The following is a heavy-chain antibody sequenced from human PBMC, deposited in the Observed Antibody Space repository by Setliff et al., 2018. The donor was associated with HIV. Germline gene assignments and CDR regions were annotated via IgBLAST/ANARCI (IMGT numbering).Heavy chain of an antibody. CDR1: GGTFSLYA. J-gene: IGHJ5*02. CDR3: ARDQATGYEKVWFSWIDP. Sequence: GASVKVSCKASGGTFSLYAINWVRQAPGQGLEWMGGIIPIFNTANYAQKFQGSVTITADGSTSTAYMELSSRRFEDTATYYCARDQATGYEKVWFSWIDPWGQETLVTVSS. V-gene: IGHV1-69*13. D-gene: IGHD5-12*01. CDR2: IIPIFNTA.